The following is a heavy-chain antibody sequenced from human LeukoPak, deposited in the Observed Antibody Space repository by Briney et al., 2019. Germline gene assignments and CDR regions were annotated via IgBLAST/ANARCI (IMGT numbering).Heavy chain of an antibody. CDR2: IKEDGRQA. CDR1: GSTFNGHW. J-gene: IGHJ4*02. D-gene: IGHD4-23*01. Sequence: GGSLRLSCVGSGSTFNGHWLTWVRQAPGRGLEWVASIKEDGRQAYYMDSVKGRFTISRDNSKKSLYLQMNSLRIEDTAVYYCAREWYDYGGDSEGYWGQGALVSVSS. V-gene: IGHV3-7*01. CDR3: AREWYDYGGDSEGY.